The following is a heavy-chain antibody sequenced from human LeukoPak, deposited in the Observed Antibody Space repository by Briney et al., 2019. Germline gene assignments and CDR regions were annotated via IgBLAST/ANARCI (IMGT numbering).Heavy chain of an antibody. D-gene: IGHD6-13*01. CDR2: IKQEGSEK. Sequence: GGSLRLSCAASGFTFSSYWMSWVRQAPGQGREWMGNIKQEGSEKYYVDSVKGRFTISRDNAKNSLYLQMNSLRAEDRAVYYCARGRGSSSWYFDYWGQGTLVTVSS. J-gene: IGHJ4*02. CDR3: ARGRGSSSWYFDY. CDR1: GFTFSSYW. V-gene: IGHV3-7*03.